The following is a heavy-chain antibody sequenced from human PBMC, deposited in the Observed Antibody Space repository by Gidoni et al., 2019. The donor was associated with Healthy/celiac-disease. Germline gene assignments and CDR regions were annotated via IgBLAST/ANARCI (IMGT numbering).Heavy chain of an antibody. CDR3: ARPARSGYYYYGMDV. CDR2: IYPGDSDT. D-gene: IGHD6-6*01. J-gene: IGHJ6*02. Sequence: EVQRVQSGAEVKQPGESLKIPCKGSGYSFTSSWIGWVRQMHGKGLEWMGIIYPGDSDTRYSPSFQGQVTISADKSISTAYLQWSSLKASDTAMYYCARPARSGYYYYGMDVWGQGTTVTVSS. V-gene: IGHV5-51*01. CDR1: GYSFTSSW.